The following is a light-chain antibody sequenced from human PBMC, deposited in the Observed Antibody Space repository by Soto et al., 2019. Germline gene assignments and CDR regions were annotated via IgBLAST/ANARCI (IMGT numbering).Light chain of an antibody. V-gene: IGKV3-15*01. CDR1: QSVRSS. CDR3: QQYNSWPPIT. CDR2: SAS. J-gene: IGKJ5*01. Sequence: EIVLTQSPATLSLSPPERSTLSCRPSQSVRSSLAWYQQKPGQAPRLLIYSASTRAPGIPARFSGSGSETDFTLTISSLQSEDFAVYYCQQYNSWPPITFGQGTRLEI.